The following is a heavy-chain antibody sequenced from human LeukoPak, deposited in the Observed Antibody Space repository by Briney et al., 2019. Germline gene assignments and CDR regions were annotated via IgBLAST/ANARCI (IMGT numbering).Heavy chain of an antibody. CDR1: GYTFTTYT. D-gene: IGHD4-11*01. Sequence: GASVTVSFTASGYTFTTYTMNWVRQAPGQGLEWMGWINTNTGNPTYAQGFTGRFVFSLDTSVNTVYLQISSLKAEDTAVYYCARRLQNYAMDVWGQGTTVTVSS. CDR2: INTNTGNP. CDR3: ARRLQNYAMDV. V-gene: IGHV7-4-1*02. J-gene: IGHJ6*02.